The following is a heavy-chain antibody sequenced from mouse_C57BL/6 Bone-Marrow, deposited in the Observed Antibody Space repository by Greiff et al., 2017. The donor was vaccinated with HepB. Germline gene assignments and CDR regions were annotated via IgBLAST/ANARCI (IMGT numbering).Heavy chain of an antibody. CDR1: GFTFSNYW. V-gene: IGHV6-3*01. CDR2: IRLKSDNYAT. D-gene: IGHD2-4*01. J-gene: IGHJ3*01. Sequence: DVKLVESGGGLVQPGGSMKLSCVASGFTFSNYWMNWVRQSPEKGLEWVAQIRLKSDNYATHYAESVKGRFTISRDDSKSSVYLQMNNLRAEDTGIYYCTEGLRRVPWFAYWGQGTLVTVSA. CDR3: TEGLRRVPWFAY.